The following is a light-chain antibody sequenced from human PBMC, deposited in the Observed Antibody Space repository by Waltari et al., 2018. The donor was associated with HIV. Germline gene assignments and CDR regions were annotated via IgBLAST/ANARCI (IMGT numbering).Light chain of an antibody. V-gene: IGLV1-47*01. Sequence: QSVLTQPPSASGTPGQRVTISCSGIRSNIGSYYVYWYQQLPGTAPKLLIYRNNQRPSGVPDRFSGSKSGTSASLAISGLRSEDEADYYCAAWTDSLSGVVFGGGTKLSVL. CDR2: RNN. J-gene: IGLJ2*01. CDR3: AAWTDSLSGVV. CDR1: RSNIGSYY.